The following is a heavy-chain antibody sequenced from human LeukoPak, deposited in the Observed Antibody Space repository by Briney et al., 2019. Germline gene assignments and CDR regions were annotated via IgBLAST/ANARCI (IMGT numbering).Heavy chain of an antibody. CDR2: INPNSGGT. V-gene: IGHV1-2*06. CDR1: GYTFTGYY. J-gene: IGHJ6*02. CDR3: ARDRSLIIKDYYYYGMDV. Sequence: GASVKVSCKASGYTFTGYYMHWVRQAPGQGLEWMGRINPNSGGTNYAQKFQGRVTMTRDTSISTAYMELSRLRSDDTAVYYCARDRSLIIKDYYYYGMDVGGQGPTVTVSS. D-gene: IGHD2-8*01.